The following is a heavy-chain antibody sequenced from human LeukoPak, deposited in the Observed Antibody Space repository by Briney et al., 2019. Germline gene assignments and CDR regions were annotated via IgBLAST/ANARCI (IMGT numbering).Heavy chain of an antibody. CDR2: ISGSGGST. Sequence: TGGSLRLSCAASGLTFSSYAMSWVRQAPGKGLEWVSAISGSGGSTYYADSEKGRFTISRDNSKNTLYLQMNSLRAEDTAVYYCAKDSAHSITMIVVVIAYFDYWGQGTLVTASS. V-gene: IGHV3-23*01. CDR3: AKDSAHSITMIVVVIAYFDY. CDR1: GLTFSSYA. J-gene: IGHJ4*02. D-gene: IGHD3-22*01.